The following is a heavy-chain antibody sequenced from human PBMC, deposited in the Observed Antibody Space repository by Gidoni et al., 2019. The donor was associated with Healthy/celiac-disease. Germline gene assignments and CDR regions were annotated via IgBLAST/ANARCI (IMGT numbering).Heavy chain of an antibody. V-gene: IGHV4-4*02. D-gene: IGHD3-9*01. Sequence: QVQLQESGPGLVKPSGTLSLTCAASGGSISSRIWLSGVRQPPGKWLEWIGEIYHSGTSNYNPSLKSRVTISVDKSKNQFSLKLSSVTAADTAVYYCARGGILTGLNYWGQGTLVTVSS. CDR2: IYHSGTS. J-gene: IGHJ4*02. CDR3: ARGGILTGLNY. CDR1: GGSISSRIW.